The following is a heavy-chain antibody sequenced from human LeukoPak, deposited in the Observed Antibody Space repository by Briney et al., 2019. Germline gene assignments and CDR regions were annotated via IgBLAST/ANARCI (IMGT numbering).Heavy chain of an antibody. CDR2: IYTSGST. CDR3: ARSVEMATISFDY. V-gene: IGHV4-61*02. J-gene: IGHJ4*02. Sequence: NPSETLSLTCTVSGGSISSSSYYWSWIRQPAGKGLEWIGRIYTSGSTNYNPSLKSRVTISVDTSKNQFSLKLSSVTAADTAVYYCARSVEMATISFDYWGQGTLVTVSS. CDR1: GGSISSSSYY. D-gene: IGHD5-24*01.